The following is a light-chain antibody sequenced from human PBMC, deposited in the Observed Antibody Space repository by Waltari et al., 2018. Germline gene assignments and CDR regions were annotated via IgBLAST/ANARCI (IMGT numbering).Light chain of an antibody. Sequence: DIQMTQSPSSLSASVGDRVTITCPASQSISSYLNWYQQKPGKAPKLRIYAASSLESGVPSRFSGSGSGTDFTLTISSLEPEDFATYYCQQSYITLITFGQGTRLEIK. CDR3: QQSYITLIT. CDR1: QSISSY. CDR2: AAS. V-gene: IGKV1-39*01. J-gene: IGKJ5*01.